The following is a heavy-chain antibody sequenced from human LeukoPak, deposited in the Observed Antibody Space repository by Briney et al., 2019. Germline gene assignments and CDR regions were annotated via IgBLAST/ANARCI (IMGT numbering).Heavy chain of an antibody. CDR2: IYYSGST. V-gene: IGHV4-38-2*02. Sequence: SETLSLTCTVSGYSISSGYYWGWIRQPPGKGLEWIGYIYYSGSTYYNPSLKSRITISIDTSKNQFSLKMTSVTAADTAVYYCARETTLPLNWFDPWGQGTLVTVSS. CDR3: ARETTLPLNWFDP. CDR1: GYSISSGYY. J-gene: IGHJ5*02. D-gene: IGHD1-7*01.